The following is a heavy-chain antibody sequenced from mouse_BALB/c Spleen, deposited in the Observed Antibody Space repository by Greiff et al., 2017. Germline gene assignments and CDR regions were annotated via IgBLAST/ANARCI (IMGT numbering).Heavy chain of an antibody. CDR1: GFTFSSYA. CDR2: ISSGGSYT. J-gene: IGHJ4*01. D-gene: IGHD1-1*01. Sequence: EVKLVESGGGLVKPGGSLKLSCAASGFTFSSYAMSWVRQSPEKRLEWVAEISSGGSYTYYPDTVTGRFTISRDNAKNTLYLEMSSLRSEDTAMYYCARNYGYGMDYWGQGTSVTVSS. CDR3: ARNYGYGMDY. V-gene: IGHV5-9-4*01.